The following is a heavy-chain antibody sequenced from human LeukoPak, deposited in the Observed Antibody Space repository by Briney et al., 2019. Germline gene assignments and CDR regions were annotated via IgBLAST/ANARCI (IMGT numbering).Heavy chain of an antibody. CDR1: GYTFTSYY. CDR3: ARAYTIFGVVIESDWFDP. J-gene: IGHJ5*02. V-gene: IGHV1-46*01. CDR2: INPSGGST. D-gene: IGHD3-3*01. Sequence: ASVKVSCKASGYTFTSYYMHWVRQAPGQGLEWIGIINPSGGSTSYAQKFQGRVTMTRDTSTSTVYMELSSLRSEDTAVYYCARAYTIFGVVIESDWFDPWGQGTLVTVSS.